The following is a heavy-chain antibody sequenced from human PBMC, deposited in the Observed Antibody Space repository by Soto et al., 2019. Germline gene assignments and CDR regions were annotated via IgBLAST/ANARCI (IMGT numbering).Heavy chain of an antibody. D-gene: IGHD3-10*01. CDR1: GYTFTSYF. V-gene: IGHV1-46*01. CDR2: IHATGVRT. CDR3: ARGRCGSYGLDV. Sequence: QVQLVQSGAEVRKPGASVKVSCTASGYTFTSYFMHWVRQAPGQGLDWLGLIHATGVRTRYAEKFEGRVTMNSDTSTSIVCMEMTSLRNEDKAVYYCARGRCGSYGLDVWGQWTTVTIS. J-gene: IGHJ6*02.